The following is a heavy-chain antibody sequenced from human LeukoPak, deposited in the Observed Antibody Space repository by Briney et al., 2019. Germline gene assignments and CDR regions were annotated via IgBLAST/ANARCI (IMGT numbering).Heavy chain of an antibody. CDR3: ARGRYFDWFIFDY. V-gene: IGHV3-48*04. CDR2: ISSSSSTI. J-gene: IGHJ4*02. CDR1: GFTFSSYS. D-gene: IGHD3-9*01. Sequence: PGGSLRLSCAAFGFTFSSYSMNWVRQAPGKGLEWVSHISSSSSTIYYADSVKGRFTISRDNAKNSLYLQMNSLRAEDTAVYYCARGRYFDWFIFDYWGQGTLVTVSS.